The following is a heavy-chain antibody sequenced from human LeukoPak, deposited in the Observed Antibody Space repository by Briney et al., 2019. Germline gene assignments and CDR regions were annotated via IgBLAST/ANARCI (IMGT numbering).Heavy chain of an antibody. CDR2: ISSNGGSK. CDR3: AGAYGSGVKTARWFDP. J-gene: IGHJ5*02. Sequence: GGSLRLSCAASGFTFSSYAMHWVRQAPGKGLEYVSAISSNGGSKYYANSVKGRFTIYRDNTKNTLYLQMGSLRAEDMAVYYCAGAYGSGVKTARWFDPWGQGTLVTVSS. V-gene: IGHV3-64*01. D-gene: IGHD3-10*01. CDR1: GFTFSSYA.